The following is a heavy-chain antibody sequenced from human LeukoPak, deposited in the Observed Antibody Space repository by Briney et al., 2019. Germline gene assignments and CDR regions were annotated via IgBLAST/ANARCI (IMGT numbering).Heavy chain of an antibody. V-gene: IGHV3-30-3*01. CDR3: ARGGIAVAGSTRGQFDY. D-gene: IGHD6-19*01. CDR1: GFTFSSYA. Sequence: SGRSLRLSCAASGFTFSSYAMHWVRQAPGKGLEWVAVISYDGSNKYYADSVKGRFTISRDNSKNTLYLQMNSLRAEDMAVYYCARGGIAVAGSTRGQFDYWGQGTLVTVSS. J-gene: IGHJ4*02. CDR2: ISYDGSNK.